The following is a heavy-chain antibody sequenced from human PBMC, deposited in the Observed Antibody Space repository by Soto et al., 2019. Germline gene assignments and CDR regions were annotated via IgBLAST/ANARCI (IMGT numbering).Heavy chain of an antibody. CDR3: ARVTCSSTSCYYYYYMDV. Sequence: SETLSLTCTVSGGSISSGGYYWSWIRQHPGKGLEWIGYIYYSGSTYYNPSLKSRATISVDTSKNQFSLKLSSVTAADTAVYYCARVTCSSTSCYYYYYMDVWGKGTTVTVSS. V-gene: IGHV4-31*03. J-gene: IGHJ6*03. D-gene: IGHD2-2*01. CDR2: IYYSGST. CDR1: GGSISSGGYY.